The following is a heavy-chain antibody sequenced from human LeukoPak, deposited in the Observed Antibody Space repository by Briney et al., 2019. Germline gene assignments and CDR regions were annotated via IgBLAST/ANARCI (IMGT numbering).Heavy chain of an antibody. J-gene: IGHJ4*02. D-gene: IGHD3-9*01. CDR1: GYTFTSYD. Sequence: ASVKVSCKASGYTFTSYDINWVRQATGQGLEWMGWMNPNSGNTGYAQKFQGRVTMTRNTSISTAYMELSSLRSEDTAVYYCARAYHPVFVRYFDWMYYFDYWGQGTLVTVSS. CDR2: MNPNSGNT. V-gene: IGHV1-8*01. CDR3: ARAYHPVFVRYFDWMYYFDY.